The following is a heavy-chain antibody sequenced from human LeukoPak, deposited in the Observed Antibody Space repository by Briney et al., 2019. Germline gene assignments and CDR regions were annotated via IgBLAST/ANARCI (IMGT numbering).Heavy chain of an antibody. CDR2: MNPNSGNT. Sequence: ASVKVSCKASGYTFTTYDINWVRQATGQGLEWMGWMNPNSGNTGYAQKFQGRVTMTRNTSMSTAYMELSSLRAEDTAVYYCARVIPRLLWSGFDYWGQGTLVTVSS. V-gene: IGHV1-8*01. D-gene: IGHD3-10*01. J-gene: IGHJ4*02. CDR3: ARVIPRLLWSGFDY. CDR1: GYTFTTYD.